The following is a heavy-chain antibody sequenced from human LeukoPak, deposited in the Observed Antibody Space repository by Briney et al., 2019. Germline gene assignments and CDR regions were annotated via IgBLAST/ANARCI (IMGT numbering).Heavy chain of an antibody. CDR2: IRSKAYGGTT. J-gene: IGHJ3*02. V-gene: IGHV3-49*04. CDR1: GFTFGDYA. CDR3: TRGLDAFDI. Sequence: GGSLRLSCTASGFTFGDYAMSWGRQAPGKGLEWVGFIRSKAYGGTTEYAASVKGRFTISRDDSKSIAYLQMNSLKTEDTAVYYCTRGLDAFDIWGQGTMVTVSS.